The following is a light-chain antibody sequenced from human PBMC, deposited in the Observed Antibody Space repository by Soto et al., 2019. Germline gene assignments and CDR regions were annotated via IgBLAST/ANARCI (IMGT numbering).Light chain of an antibody. J-gene: IGKJ1*01. CDR1: HSINLQ. CDR2: RAS. Sequence: DIQMTQSPSTLSASVGDRVTITCRANHSINLQLAWFQQKPGKAPKLLIYRASSLHSGVPSRFSGSGSGTEFTLSINKPQPDDFATYFCHQYNIYSWTFGQGTKVEI. V-gene: IGKV1-5*03. CDR3: HQYNIYSWT.